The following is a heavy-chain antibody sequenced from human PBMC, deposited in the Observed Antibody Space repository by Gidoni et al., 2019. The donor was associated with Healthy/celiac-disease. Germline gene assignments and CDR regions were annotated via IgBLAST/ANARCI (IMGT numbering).Heavy chain of an antibody. CDR3: TRVRFGDPAHGMDV. D-gene: IGHD3-16*01. CDR2: IRSKAYGGTT. J-gene: IGHJ6*02. CDR1: GFTFGDYA. V-gene: IGHV3-49*05. Sequence: EVQLVESVGGLVKPGRSLRLSCTASGFTFGDYAMSWFRKAPGKGLEWVGVIRSKAYGGTTEYAASVKGRFTISRDDSKSIAYLQMNSLKTEDTAVYYCTRVRFGDPAHGMDVWGQGTTVTVSS.